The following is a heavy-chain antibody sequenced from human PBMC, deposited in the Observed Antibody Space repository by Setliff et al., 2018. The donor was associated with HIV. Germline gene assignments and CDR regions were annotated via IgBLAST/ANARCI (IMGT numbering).Heavy chain of an antibody. CDR2: MYYSGST. D-gene: IGHD3-22*01. V-gene: IGHV4-59*11. CDR1: NGSITSHY. Sequence: SETLSLTCTVSNGSITSHYWSWFRQPQGKGLEWIGNMYYSGSTNYNPSLKSRVTISVDRSQNHFSLKLSSVTAAGTAVYYCAREVDYYDSSRYLLLYYFDAWGQGTLVTVSS. CDR3: AREVDYYDSSRYLLLYYFDA. J-gene: IGHJ4*02.